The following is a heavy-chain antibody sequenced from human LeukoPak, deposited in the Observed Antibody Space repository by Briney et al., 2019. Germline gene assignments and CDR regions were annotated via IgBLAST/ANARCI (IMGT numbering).Heavy chain of an antibody. D-gene: IGHD6-13*01. J-gene: IGHJ4*02. Sequence: SVKVSCKASGGTFSSYAISWVRQAPGQGLEWMGGIIPIFGTANYAQKLQGRVTMTTDTSTSTAYMELRSLRSDDTAVYYCESSIAAASSGDYWGQGTLVTVSS. V-gene: IGHV1-69*05. CDR2: IIPIFGTA. CDR1: GGTFSSYA. CDR3: ESSIAAASSGDY.